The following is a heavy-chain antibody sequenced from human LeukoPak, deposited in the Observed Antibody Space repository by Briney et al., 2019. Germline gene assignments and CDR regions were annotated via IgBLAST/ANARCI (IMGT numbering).Heavy chain of an antibody. CDR2: INPNSGGT. CDR3: ARGHYDFWSGYFYYMDV. J-gene: IGHJ6*03. CDR1: GYIFTNYY. V-gene: IGHV1-2*02. D-gene: IGHD3-3*01. Sequence: ASVKVSCKASGYIFTNYYIIWVRQAPGQGLEWMGWINPNSGGTNYAQNFQGRVTMTRDTSISTAYMELSRLRSDDTAFYYCARGHYDFWSGYFYYMDVWGKGTTVIVSS.